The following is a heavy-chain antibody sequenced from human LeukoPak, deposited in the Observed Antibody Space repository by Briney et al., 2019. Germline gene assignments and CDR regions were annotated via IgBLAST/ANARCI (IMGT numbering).Heavy chain of an antibody. D-gene: IGHD6-13*01. V-gene: IGHV4-61*02. J-gene: IGHJ4*02. CDR3: ARTGHSSPGY. CDR1: GGSISSGSYY. Sequence: PSETLPLTCTVSGGSISSGSYYWSWIRQPAGKGLEWIGRIYTSGSTNYNPSLKSRVTISVDTSKNQFSLKLSSVTAADTAVYYCARTGHSSPGYWGQGTLVTVSS. CDR2: IYTSGST.